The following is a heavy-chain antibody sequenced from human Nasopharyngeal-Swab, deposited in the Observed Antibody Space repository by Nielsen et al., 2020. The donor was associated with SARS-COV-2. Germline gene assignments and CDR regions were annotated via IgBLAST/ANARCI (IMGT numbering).Heavy chain of an antibody. V-gene: IGHV4-39*06. J-gene: IGHJ4*02. CDR1: GGSISSSSYY. CDR2: IYDSGST. CDR3: AGAVAGGIVVPTANDPLDY. Sequence: SETLSLTYTASGGSISSSSYYWGWIRQPPGKGLEWIGSIYDSGSTYYNPSLKSRVTISVDTSKNQFTLKLSSVTAADTAMYYCAGAVAGGIVVPTANDPLDYGGQGTLVTVSS. D-gene: IGHD2-21*02.